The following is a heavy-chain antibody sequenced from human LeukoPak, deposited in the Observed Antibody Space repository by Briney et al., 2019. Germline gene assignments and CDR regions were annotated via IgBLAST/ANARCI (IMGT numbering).Heavy chain of an antibody. D-gene: IGHD1-26*01. J-gene: IGHJ6*03. CDR3: ARRWGYYMDV. CDR1: GFTFSSYA. Sequence: QPGGSLRLSCAASGFTFSSYAMHWVRQAPGKGLEYVSAISSNGGSTYYANSVKGRFTISRDNSKNTLYLQMGSLRAEDMAVYYCARRWGYYMDVWGKGTTVTISS. CDR2: ISSNGGST. V-gene: IGHV3-64*01.